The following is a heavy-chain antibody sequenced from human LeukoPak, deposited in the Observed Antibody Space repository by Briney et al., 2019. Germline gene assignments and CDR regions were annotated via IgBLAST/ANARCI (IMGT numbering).Heavy chain of an antibody. CDR2: INPSGGST. V-gene: IGHV1-46*01. CDR3: ARQGIAVADHFDY. Sequence: ASVKVSCKASGYTFTSYDINWVRQAPGQGLEWMGIINPSGGSTSYAQKFQGRVTMTRDTSTSTVYMELSSLRSEDTAVYYCARQGIAVADHFDYWGQGTLVTVSS. CDR1: GYTFTSYD. D-gene: IGHD6-19*01. J-gene: IGHJ4*02.